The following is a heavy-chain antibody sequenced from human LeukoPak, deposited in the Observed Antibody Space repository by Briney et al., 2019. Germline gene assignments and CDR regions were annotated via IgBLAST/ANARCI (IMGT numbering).Heavy chain of an antibody. V-gene: IGHV4-59*01. J-gene: IGHJ3*02. Sequence: PPERLSLTCTVPGGSITSYYCGWVRPLPGRGMGWIGYIHYSVRTNFNPSLKSRVTTSVDTSKNQVSLKLSSVTAADTAVYYCARTPLWFGREDAFDIWGQGTMVTVSS. CDR1: GGSITSYY. CDR3: ARTPLWFGREDAFDI. CDR2: IHYSVRT. D-gene: IGHD3-10*01.